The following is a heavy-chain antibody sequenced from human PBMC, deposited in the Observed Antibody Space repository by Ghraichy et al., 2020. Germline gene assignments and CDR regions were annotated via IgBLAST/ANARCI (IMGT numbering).Heavy chain of an antibody. CDR3: ASPTPFKYYYDSSGHYFDY. Sequence: SETLSLTCTVSGDSISRSSYYWGWIRQPPGRGLEWIGSIFYSGSTYYNPSLKGRLTISVDTSKNQFSLRLSSVTAADTAMYYCASPTPFKYYYDSSGHYFDYWGQGTLVTVSS. CDR2: IFYSGST. CDR1: GDSISRSSYY. V-gene: IGHV4-39*01. J-gene: IGHJ4*02. D-gene: IGHD3-22*01.